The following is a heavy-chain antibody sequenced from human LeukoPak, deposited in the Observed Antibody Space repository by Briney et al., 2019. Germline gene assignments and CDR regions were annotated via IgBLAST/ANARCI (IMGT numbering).Heavy chain of an antibody. D-gene: IGHD6-19*01. CDR1: GYTFTSYG. CDR2: ISAYNSSR. Sequence: EASVKVSCKASGYTFTSYGISWVRQAPGKGLEWMGWISAYNSSRNYALKLQGRVTMTTDTSTSTAYMELRSLRTDDTAVYYCARDISSYAVAGSVVYVYWGQGTLVTVSS. V-gene: IGHV1-18*01. CDR3: ARDISSYAVAGSVVYVY. J-gene: IGHJ4*02.